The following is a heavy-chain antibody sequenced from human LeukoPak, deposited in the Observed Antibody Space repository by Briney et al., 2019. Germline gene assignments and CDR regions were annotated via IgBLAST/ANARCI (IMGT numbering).Heavy chain of an antibody. CDR3: ASGPVIRGGNIPY. Sequence: SETLSLTCTVSGGSVRSGSYYWSWVRQPPGKRLEWIGYVYYSGSTNYNPSLKSRVTTSVDTSKNQFSLQLNSVTAADTAIYYCASGPVIRGGNIPYWGQGTLVTVSS. D-gene: IGHD3-16*01. CDR2: VYYSGST. V-gene: IGHV4-61*01. CDR1: GGSVRSGSYY. J-gene: IGHJ4*02.